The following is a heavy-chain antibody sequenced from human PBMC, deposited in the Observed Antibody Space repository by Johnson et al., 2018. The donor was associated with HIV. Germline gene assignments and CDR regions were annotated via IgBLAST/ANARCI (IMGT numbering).Heavy chain of an antibody. CDR2: ISYDGSNK. CDR1: GFTFSSYG. Sequence: QVQLVESGGGVVQPGRSLRLSCAASGFTFSSYGMHWVRQAPGKGLEWVAVISYDGSNKYYADSVKGRFTISRDNSKNTLYLQMNSLGAEDTAVYYCASGWEELEDAFDIWGQGTMVTVSS. V-gene: IGHV3-30*03. CDR3: ASGWEELEDAFDI. J-gene: IGHJ3*02. D-gene: IGHD1-26*01.